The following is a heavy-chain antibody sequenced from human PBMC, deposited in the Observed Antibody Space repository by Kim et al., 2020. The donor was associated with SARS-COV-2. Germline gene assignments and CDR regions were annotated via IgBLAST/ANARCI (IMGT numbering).Heavy chain of an antibody. CDR3: ARDRGSTHSYGMDV. CDR2: INPNSGGT. D-gene: IGHD3-10*01. CDR1: GYTFTDYY. V-gene: IGHV1-2*02. Sequence: ASVKVSCKASGYTFTDYYMHWVRQAPGQGLEWMGWINPNSGGTSHAQKFQGRVTVTRDTSNSTAYMELSRLRADDTAVYYCARDRGSTHSYGMDVWGQGT. J-gene: IGHJ6*02.